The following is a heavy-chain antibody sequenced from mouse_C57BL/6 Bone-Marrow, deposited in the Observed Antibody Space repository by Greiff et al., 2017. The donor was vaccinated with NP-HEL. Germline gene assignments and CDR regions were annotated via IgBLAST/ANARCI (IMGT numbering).Heavy chain of an antibody. CDR2: ISYDGSN. CDR3: ARDNDGYYPAWFAY. CDR1: GYSITSGYY. V-gene: IGHV3-6*01. D-gene: IGHD2-3*01. J-gene: IGHJ3*01. Sequence: EESGPGLVKPSQSLSLTCSVTGYSITSGYYWNWIRQFPGNKLEWMGYISYDGSNNYNPSLKNRISITRDTSKNQFFLKLNSVTTEDTATYYGARDNDGYYPAWFAYWGQGTLVTVSA.